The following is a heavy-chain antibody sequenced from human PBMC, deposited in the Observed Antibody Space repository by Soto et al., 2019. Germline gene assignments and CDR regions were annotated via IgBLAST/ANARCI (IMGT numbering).Heavy chain of an antibody. D-gene: IGHD3-22*01. CDR1: GYSFAGYW. J-gene: IGHJ4*02. CDR2: IDPSDSQT. Sequence: GEYLKISCKGSGYSFAGYWITWVRQKPGKGLEWMGRIDPSDSQTYYSPSFRGHVTISVTKSITTVFLQWSSLRASDTAMYYCARQIYDSDTGPNFQYYFDSWGQGTPVTVPS. V-gene: IGHV5-10-1*01. CDR3: ARQIYDSDTGPNFQYYFDS.